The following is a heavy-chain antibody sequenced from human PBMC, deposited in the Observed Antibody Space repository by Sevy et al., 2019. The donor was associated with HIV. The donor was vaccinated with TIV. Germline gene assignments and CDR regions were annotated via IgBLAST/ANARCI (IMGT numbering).Heavy chain of an antibody. CDR2: ISGSGGST. CDR1: GFTFSSYA. CDR3: AKARRDYGDYAIDY. V-gene: IGHV3-23*01. J-gene: IGHJ4*02. Sequence: GGSLRLSCAASGFTFSSYAMSWVRQAPGKGLEWVSAISGSGGSTYYADSVKGRFTISRDNSKNTLYLQMNSLRAEDTAVYYCAKARRDYGDYAIDYWGQRTLVTVSS. D-gene: IGHD4-17*01.